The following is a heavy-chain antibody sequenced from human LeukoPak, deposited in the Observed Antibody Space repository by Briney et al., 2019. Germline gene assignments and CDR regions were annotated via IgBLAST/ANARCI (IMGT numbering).Heavy chain of an antibody. J-gene: IGHJ4*02. Sequence: ASVKVSCKASGYTFTSYDINWVRQATGQGLEWMGWMNPNSGNTGYAQKFQGRVTMTRNTSISTAYMELSSLRSEDTAVYYCARGLGNDGIFDYWGQGTLVTVSS. CDR3: ARGLGNDGIFDY. CDR2: MNPNSGNT. V-gene: IGHV1-8*01. D-gene: IGHD1-1*01. CDR1: GYTFTSYD.